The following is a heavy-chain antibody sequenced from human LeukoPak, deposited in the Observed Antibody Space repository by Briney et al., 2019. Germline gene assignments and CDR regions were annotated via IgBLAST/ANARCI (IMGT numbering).Heavy chain of an antibody. V-gene: IGHV3-48*02. D-gene: IGHD3-10*01. Sequence: QPGRSLRLSCAASGFTFSSYSMNWVRQAPGKGLEWVSYISSSSSTIYYADSVKGRFTISRDNAKNSLYLQMNSLRDEDTAVYYCARDSGLLWFGDDHDNQYYFDYWGQGTLVTVSS. CDR3: ARDSGLLWFGDDHDNQYYFDY. CDR2: ISSSSSTI. CDR1: GFTFSSYS. J-gene: IGHJ4*02.